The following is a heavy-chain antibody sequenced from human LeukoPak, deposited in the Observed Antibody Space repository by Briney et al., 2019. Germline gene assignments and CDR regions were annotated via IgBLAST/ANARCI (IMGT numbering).Heavy chain of an antibody. Sequence: PSETLSLTCTVSGGSISSSSYYWGWIRQPPGRGLEWIGTIYYSGSTYYNPSLKSRVTISVDTSKNQCSLKLSSVTAADTAVYYCARHLRYCSSTTCSGAREFDYWRQGTLITVSS. CDR1: GGSISSSSYY. J-gene: IGHJ4*02. D-gene: IGHD2-2*01. CDR2: IYYSGST. CDR3: ARHLRYCSSTTCSGAREFDY. V-gene: IGHV4-39*01.